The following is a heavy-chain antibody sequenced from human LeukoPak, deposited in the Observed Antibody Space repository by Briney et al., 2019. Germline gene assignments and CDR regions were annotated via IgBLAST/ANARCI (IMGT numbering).Heavy chain of an antibody. V-gene: IGHV1-46*01. CDR2: INPSGGST. CDR3: ARPRAGYDILTGYYPFDY. J-gene: IGHJ4*02. D-gene: IGHD3-9*01. Sequence: ASVKVSCKASGYTFTSYYMHWVRQAPGQGLEWMGIINPSGGSTSYAQKFQGRVTITADESTSTAYMELSSLRSEDTAVYYCARPRAGYDILTGYYPFDYWGQGTLVTVSS. CDR1: GYTFTSYY.